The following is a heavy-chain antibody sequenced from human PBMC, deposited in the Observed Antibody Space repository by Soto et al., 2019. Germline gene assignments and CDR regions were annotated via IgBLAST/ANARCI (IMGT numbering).Heavy chain of an antibody. CDR2: IAPLHNTS. J-gene: IGHJ6*01. CDR1: GGAFTDYG. V-gene: IGHV1-69*19. Sequence: QVHLLQSGAAVKKPGSALKVSCKVSGGAFTDYGLTWVRHAPRHGLEWLGVIAPLHNTSNYSLKFLGRGQITADLSSSTVYVHLRGLTTDDTATYYSALWSHWNPLYYHGIEVWGQGTTVIVSS. D-gene: IGHD1-1*01. CDR3: ALWSHWNPLYYHGIEV.